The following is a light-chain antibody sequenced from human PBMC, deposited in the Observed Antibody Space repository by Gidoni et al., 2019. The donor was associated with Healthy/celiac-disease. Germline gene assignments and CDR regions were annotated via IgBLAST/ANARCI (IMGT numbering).Light chain of an antibody. J-gene: IGLJ2*01. CDR2: SNN. V-gene: IGLV1-44*01. Sequence: QCVRTQPPSASGTPGQRVTISCSGSSSNIGSNTVNWYQQLPGTAPKLLICSNNQRPSGVPDRFSGSKSGTSASLAISGLQSEAEADYYCAAWDDSLNGVVFGGGTKLTVL. CDR1: SSNIGSNT. CDR3: AAWDDSLNGVV.